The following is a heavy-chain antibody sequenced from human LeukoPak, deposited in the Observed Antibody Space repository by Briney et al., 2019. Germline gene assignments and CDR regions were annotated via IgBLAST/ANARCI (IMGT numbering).Heavy chain of an antibody. J-gene: IGHJ4*02. CDR1: GGSFSGYY. CDR3: ARVRYSGSNALGY. D-gene: IGHD1-26*01. Sequence: SETLSLTCAVYGGSFSGYYWSWIRQPPGKGLEWIGEINHSGSTNYNPSIKSRVTISVDTSKNQFSLKLSSVTAADTAVYYCARVRYSGSNALGYWGQGTLVTVSS. V-gene: IGHV4-34*01. CDR2: INHSGST.